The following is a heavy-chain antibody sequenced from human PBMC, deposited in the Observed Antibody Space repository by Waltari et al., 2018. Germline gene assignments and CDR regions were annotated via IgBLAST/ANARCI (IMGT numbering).Heavy chain of an antibody. CDR1: NGSIHSYF. D-gene: IGHD6-6*01. J-gene: IGHJ4*02. CDR3: ARHGGVAALYYFDY. Sequence: QVQLQESGPGLVKPSETLSLTCSVSNGSIHSYFWSWIRQPPGKGLEWRGYINSTGPADSHPSRAGRVTISVDPSKSQFSLRLSSVTAADTAVYYCARHGGVAALYYFDYWGQGTLVTVSS. CDR2: INSTGPA. V-gene: IGHV4-59*08.